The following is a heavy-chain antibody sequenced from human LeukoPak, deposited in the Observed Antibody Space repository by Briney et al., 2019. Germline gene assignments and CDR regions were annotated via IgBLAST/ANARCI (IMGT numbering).Heavy chain of an antibody. CDR1: GFTFSSYE. J-gene: IGHJ4*02. V-gene: IGHV3-7*01. CDR2: IKQDGSEK. D-gene: IGHD3-10*01. CDR3: ARDPDYYGSGSYDY. Sequence: PGGSLRLSCAASGFTFSSYEMNWVRQAPGKGLEWVANIKQDGSEKYYVDSVKGRFTISRDNAKNSLYLQMNSLRAEDTAVYYCARDPDYYGSGSYDYWGQGTLVTVSS.